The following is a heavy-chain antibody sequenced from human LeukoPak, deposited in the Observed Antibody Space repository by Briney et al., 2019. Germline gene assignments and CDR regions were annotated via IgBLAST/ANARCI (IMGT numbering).Heavy chain of an antibody. V-gene: IGHV3-48*04. CDR3: ATGVVRGVIMNY. Sequence: GGSLRLSCAVSGFTFSDYTMSWIRQAPGKGLERVSYISSSSSTIYYADSVKGRFTISRDNAKNSLYLQMNSLRAEDTAVYYCATGVVRGVIMNYWGQGTLVTVSS. CDR2: ISSSSSTI. D-gene: IGHD3-10*01. J-gene: IGHJ4*02. CDR1: GFTFSDYT.